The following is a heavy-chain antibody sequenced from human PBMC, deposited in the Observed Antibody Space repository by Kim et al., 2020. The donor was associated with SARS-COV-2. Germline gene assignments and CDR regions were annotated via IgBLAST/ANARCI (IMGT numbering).Heavy chain of an antibody. CDR1: GGSFSGYY. Sequence: SETLSLTCAVYGGSFSGYYWSWIRQPPGKGLEWIGEINHSGSTNYNPSLKSRVTISVDTSKNQFSLKLSSVTAADTAVYYCARWTRYCSSTSCYYYYYGMDVWGQGTTVTVSS. V-gene: IGHV4-34*01. D-gene: IGHD2-2*01. CDR2: INHSGST. CDR3: ARWTRYCSSTSCYYYYYGMDV. J-gene: IGHJ6*02.